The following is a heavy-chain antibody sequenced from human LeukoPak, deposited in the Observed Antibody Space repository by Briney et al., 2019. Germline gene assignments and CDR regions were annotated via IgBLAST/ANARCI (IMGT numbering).Heavy chain of an antibody. Sequence: SETLSLTCTVSGGSISSYYWSWIRQPPGKGLEWIGYIYYSGSTNHNPSLRSRVTISVDTSKNQFSLKLSSVTAADTAVYYCARDYAFDIWGQGKMVTVSS. CDR1: GGSISSYY. CDR3: ARDYAFDI. V-gene: IGHV4-59*01. J-gene: IGHJ3*02. CDR2: IYYSGST.